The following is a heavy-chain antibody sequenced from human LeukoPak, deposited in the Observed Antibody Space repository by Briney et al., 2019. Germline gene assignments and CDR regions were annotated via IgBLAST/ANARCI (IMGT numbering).Heavy chain of an antibody. CDR3: AKAGDFYGPGD. CDR2: ISHDGSKK. V-gene: IGHV3-30*18. J-gene: IGHJ4*02. Sequence: PGRSLRLSCAASGFTFSHYGNHWVRQAPGEGPEWMAVISHDGSKKYYADSVKGRFSMSRDNSNNTLYLHMNSLRVEDTAVYYCAKAGDFYGPGDWGQGTLVTVSS. CDR1: GFTFSHYG. D-gene: IGHD2/OR15-2a*01.